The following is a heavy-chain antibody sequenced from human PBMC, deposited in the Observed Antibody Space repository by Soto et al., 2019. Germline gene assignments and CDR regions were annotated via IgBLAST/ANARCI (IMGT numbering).Heavy chain of an antibody. J-gene: IGHJ5*02. CDR2: ILSIGTN. CDR1: VFTFSNYN. CDR3: AKKLGTTGVNFFQP. D-gene: IGHD1-1*01. Sequence: GGSLRLSCAASVFTFSNYNMNWVRQAPGEGLEWVSTILSIGTNYYSDSVKGRFTISRDNSKNTLYLQMDSLRAEDTAVYFCAKKLGTTGVNFFQPWGQGAMVTVSS. V-gene: IGHV3-23*01.